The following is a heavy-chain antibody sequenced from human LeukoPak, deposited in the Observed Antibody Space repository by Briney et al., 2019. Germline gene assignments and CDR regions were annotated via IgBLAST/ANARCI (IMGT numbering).Heavy chain of an antibody. CDR3: ARGFWSGYSVVSYYYGMDV. J-gene: IGHJ6*02. D-gene: IGHD3-3*01. CDR1: GGSFSGYY. V-gene: IGHV4-34*01. CDR2: INHSGST. Sequence: SETLSLTCAVYGGSFSGYYWSWIRQPPGKGLEWIGEINHSGSTNYNPSLKSRVTISVDTSKNQFSLKLSSVTAADTAVYYCARGFWSGYSVVSYYYGMDVWGQGTTVTVSS.